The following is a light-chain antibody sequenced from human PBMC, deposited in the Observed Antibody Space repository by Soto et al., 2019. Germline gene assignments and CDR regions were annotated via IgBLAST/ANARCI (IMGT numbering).Light chain of an antibody. Sequence: QSVLTQPPSVSGAPGQRVTISCTGSSSNIGAGYDVHWYQQLPGTAPKLLIYGNSNRPSGVPDRFSGSKSGTSASLAITGLRAEDEADYYSQSYDSSLSGWVFGGGTQLTLL. V-gene: IGLV1-40*01. CDR3: QSYDSSLSGWV. J-gene: IGLJ3*02. CDR1: SSNIGAGYD. CDR2: GNS.